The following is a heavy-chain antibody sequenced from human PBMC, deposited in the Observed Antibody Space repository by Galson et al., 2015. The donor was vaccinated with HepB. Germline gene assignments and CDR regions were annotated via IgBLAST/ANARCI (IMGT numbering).Heavy chain of an antibody. Sequence: TLSLTCTVSGGSISSGGYYWSWIRQHPGKGLEWIGYIYYSGSTYYNPSLKSRVTISVDTSKNEFSLKLSSVTAADTAVYYCARGRPHWFDPWGQGTLVTVSS. J-gene: IGHJ5*02. V-gene: IGHV4-31*03. CDR2: IYYSGST. CDR3: ARGRPHWFDP. CDR1: GGSISSGGYY.